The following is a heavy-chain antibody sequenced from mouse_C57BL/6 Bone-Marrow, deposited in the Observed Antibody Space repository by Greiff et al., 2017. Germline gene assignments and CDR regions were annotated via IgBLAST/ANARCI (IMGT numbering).Heavy chain of an antibody. J-gene: IGHJ2*01. CDR3: AEGWLLALFAY. D-gene: IGHD2-3*01. CDR2: IDPSDSYT. V-gene: IGHV1-59*01. Sequence: VQLQQPGAELVRPGTSVKLSCKASGYTFTSYWMHWVKQRPGQGLEWIGVIDPSDSYTNYNQKFKGKATLTVDTSSSTAYMQLSSLTSEDSAVYYCAEGWLLALFAYWGQGTTLTVSS. CDR1: GYTFTSYW.